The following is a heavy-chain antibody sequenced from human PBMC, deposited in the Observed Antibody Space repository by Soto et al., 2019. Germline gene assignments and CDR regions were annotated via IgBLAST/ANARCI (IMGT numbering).Heavy chain of an antibody. CDR2: ISGSGGST. J-gene: IGHJ4*02. D-gene: IGHD1-1*01. Sequence: PGGSLRLSCAASGFTFSSYAMSWVRQAPGKGLEWVSAISGSGGSTYYADSVKGRFTISRDNSKNTLYLQMNSLRAEDTAVYYCAKARKVQLERPNLDYWGQGTLGAVSA. CDR3: AKARKVQLERPNLDY. V-gene: IGHV3-23*01. CDR1: GFTFSSYA.